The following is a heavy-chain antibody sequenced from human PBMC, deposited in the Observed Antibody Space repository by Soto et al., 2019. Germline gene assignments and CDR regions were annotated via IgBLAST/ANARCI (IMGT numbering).Heavy chain of an antibody. Sequence: SQPRSVTCGVENGCISGCYWSWIRQPPGKGLEWIGEINHSGSTNYNPSLKSRVTISVDTSKNQFSLKLSSVTAADTAVYYCAREPNCFDYWGQGTLVTVSS. CDR3: AREPNCFDY. CDR2: INHSGST. J-gene: IGHJ4*02. CDR1: NGCISGCY. V-gene: IGHV4-34*01.